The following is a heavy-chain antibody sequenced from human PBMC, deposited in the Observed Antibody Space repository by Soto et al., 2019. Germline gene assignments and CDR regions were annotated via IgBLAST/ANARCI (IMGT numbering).Heavy chain of an antibody. CDR1: GFTFSTYG. Sequence: QVQLVDSGGGEVQPGRSLTISCAASGFTFSTYGMHWVRQTPGKGLEWVAVISYDGTNKFYSDSVKGPFTISRDNFKNTLPLQMNSLRPDDTAVYSCAKDLQSYGDYDYYCSSMDVWGLGTRVTVSS. D-gene: IGHD4-17*01. J-gene: IGHJ6*02. CDR2: ISYDGTNK. V-gene: IGHV3-30*18. CDR3: AKDLQSYGDYDYYCSSMDV.